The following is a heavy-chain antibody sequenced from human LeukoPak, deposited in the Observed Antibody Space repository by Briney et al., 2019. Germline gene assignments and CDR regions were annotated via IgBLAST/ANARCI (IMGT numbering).Heavy chain of an antibody. CDR2: INPNSGGT. CDR1: GYTFTGYH. V-gene: IGHV1-2*02. Sequence: ASVKVSCKASGYTFTGYHMHWVRQAPGQGLEWMGWINPNSGGTNYAQKFQGRVTMTRDTSISTAYMELSRLRSDGTAVYYCARDLGAGYCSGGSCYYNWFDPWGQGTLVTVSS. CDR3: ARDLGAGYCSGGSCYYNWFDP. J-gene: IGHJ5*02. D-gene: IGHD2-15*01.